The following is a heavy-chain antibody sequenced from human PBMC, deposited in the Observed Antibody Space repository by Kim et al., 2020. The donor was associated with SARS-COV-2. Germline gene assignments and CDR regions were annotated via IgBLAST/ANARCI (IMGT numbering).Heavy chain of an antibody. V-gene: IGHV3-21*01. Sequence: GGSLRLSCAASGFTFSSYSMNWVRQAPGKGLEWVSSISSSSSYIYYADSVKGRFTISRDNAKNSLYLQMNSLRAEDTAVYYCARDRGAGSGSYFALFGDASDSWGQGTMVTVSS. CDR2: ISSSSSYI. CDR1: GFTFSSYS. J-gene: IGHJ3*02. D-gene: IGHD3-10*01. CDR3: ARDRGAGSGSYFALFGDASDS.